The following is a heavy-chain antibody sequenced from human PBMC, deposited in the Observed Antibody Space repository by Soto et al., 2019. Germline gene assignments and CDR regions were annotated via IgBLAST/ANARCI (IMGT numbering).Heavy chain of an antibody. Sequence: EVQLLESGGGLVQPGGSLRLSCAASGFSFSSYAMTWVRQAPGKGLEWVSGISDSGGSTYYADSVKGRFTISRDNSKNMVYLQMYRLRAGDTAVYYCANPGYSYGYDWFDPWGQGTLVNVSS. CDR3: ANPGYSYGYDWFDP. CDR1: GFSFSSYA. J-gene: IGHJ5*02. V-gene: IGHV3-23*01. D-gene: IGHD5-18*01. CDR2: ISDSGGST.